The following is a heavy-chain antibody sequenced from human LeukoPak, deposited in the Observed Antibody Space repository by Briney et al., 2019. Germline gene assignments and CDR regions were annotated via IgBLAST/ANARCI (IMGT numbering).Heavy chain of an antibody. J-gene: IGHJ6*02. Sequence: GGSLRLSCAASGFTFSSYWMSWVRQAPGKGLEWVANIKQDGSEKYYVDSVKGRFTISRDNAKNSLYLQMNSLRAEDTAVYYCARARGYCSSTSCHFYYYYGMDVWGQGTTVTVSS. V-gene: IGHV3-7*01. CDR1: GFTFSSYW. CDR3: ARARGYCSSTSCHFYYYYGMDV. CDR2: IKQDGSEK. D-gene: IGHD2-2*03.